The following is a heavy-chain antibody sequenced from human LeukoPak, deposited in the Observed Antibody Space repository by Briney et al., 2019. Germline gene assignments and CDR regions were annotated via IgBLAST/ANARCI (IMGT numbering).Heavy chain of an antibody. Sequence: ASVKVSCKASGYTFIGYYMHWVRQAPGQGLEWMGWINPNSGGTKYAQKFQGRVTMTRDTSISTAYTELSRLRSDDTAVYYCARYCSGTSCYGGFDYWGQGTLVTVSS. V-gene: IGHV1-2*02. CDR2: INPNSGGT. CDR1: GYTFIGYY. J-gene: IGHJ4*02. D-gene: IGHD2-2*01. CDR3: ARYCSGTSCYGGFDY.